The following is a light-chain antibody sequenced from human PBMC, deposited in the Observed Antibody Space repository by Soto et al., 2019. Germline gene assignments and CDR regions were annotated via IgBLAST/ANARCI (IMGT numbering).Light chain of an antibody. V-gene: IGKV1-5*01. J-gene: IGKJ1*01. CDR2: DAS. CDR1: QTISRW. CDR3: QQYNTNSPWT. Sequence: DIQVTPSPSTLSASVGDRVTNTCRASQTISRWLAWYQQKPGKAPKLLIYDASTLESGVPSRFSGSASGTEFTLTISSLQPDVFATYYCQQYNTNSPWTFGQGTKVAIK.